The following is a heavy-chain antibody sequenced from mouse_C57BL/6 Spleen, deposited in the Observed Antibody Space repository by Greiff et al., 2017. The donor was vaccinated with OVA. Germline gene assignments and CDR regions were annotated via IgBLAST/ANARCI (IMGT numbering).Heavy chain of an antibody. CDR1: GYAFSSSW. CDR2: IYPGDGDT. D-gene: IGHD2-4*01. CDR3: ARWDYDEGAWFAY. J-gene: IGHJ3*01. Sequence: QVQLQQSGPELVKPGASVKISCKASGYAFSSSWMNWVKQRPGKGLEWIGRIYPGDGDTNYNGKFKGKATLTADKSSSTAYMQLSSLTSEDSAVYFCARWDYDEGAWFAYWGQGTLVTVSA. V-gene: IGHV1-82*01.